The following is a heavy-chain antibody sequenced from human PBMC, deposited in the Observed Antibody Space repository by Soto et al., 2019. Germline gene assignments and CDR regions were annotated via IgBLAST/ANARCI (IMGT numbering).Heavy chain of an antibody. CDR1: GGSISSSNYY. D-gene: IGHD3-10*01. V-gene: IGHV4-39*01. CDR2: IYYSGSA. CDR3: ARRNYYGSEFDP. Sequence: QLQLQESGPGLVKPSETLSLTCTVSGGSISSSNYYWAWIRQPPGKGLEWIGSIYYSGSAYYNPSLKSRVTISVDTSKNQFSLKLSSVTAADTAVYYCARRNYYGSEFDPWGQGTLVTVSS. J-gene: IGHJ5*02.